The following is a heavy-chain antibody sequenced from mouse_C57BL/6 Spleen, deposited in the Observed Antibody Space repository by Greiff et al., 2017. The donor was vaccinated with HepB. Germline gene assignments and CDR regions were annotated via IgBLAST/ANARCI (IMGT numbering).Heavy chain of an antibody. CDR3: ARRGYYGSSYGGYFDV. V-gene: IGHV1-9*01. Sequence: VQLVESGAELMKPGASVMLSCKATGYTFTGYWIEWVKQRPGHGLEWIGEILPGSGSTNYNEKFKGKATFTADTSSNTAYMQLSSLTTEDSAIYYCARRGYYGSSYGGYFDVWGTGTTVTVSS. D-gene: IGHD1-1*01. CDR2: ILPGSGST. CDR1: GYTFTGYW. J-gene: IGHJ1*03.